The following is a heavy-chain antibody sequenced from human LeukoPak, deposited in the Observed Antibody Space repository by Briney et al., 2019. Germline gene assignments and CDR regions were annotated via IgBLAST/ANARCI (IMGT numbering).Heavy chain of an antibody. CDR3: ARNSIVVVPAAMSFKYYYGMDV. J-gene: IGHJ6*02. Sequence: PSETLSLTCAVYGGSFSGYCWSWIRQPPGKGLEWIGEINHSGSTNYNPSLKSRVTISVDTSKNQFSLKLSSVTAADTAVYYCARNSIVVVPAAMSFKYYYGMDVWGQGTTVTVSS. CDR1: GGSFSGYC. CDR2: INHSGST. V-gene: IGHV4-34*01. D-gene: IGHD2-2*01.